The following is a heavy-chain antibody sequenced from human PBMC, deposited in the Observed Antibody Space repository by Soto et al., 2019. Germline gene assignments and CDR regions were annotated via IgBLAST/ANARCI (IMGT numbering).Heavy chain of an antibody. CDR2: IYYSGST. V-gene: IGHV4-59*01. CDR1: CGSISSYY. CDR3: ARDAEWVPNAFDI. D-gene: IGHD1-26*01. Sequence: PSETLSLTCTVSCGSISSYYWSWIRQPPGKGLEWIGYIYYSGSTNYNPSLKSRVTISVDTSKNQFSLKLSSVTAADTAVYYCARDAEWVPNAFDIWGQGTMVTVS. J-gene: IGHJ3*02.